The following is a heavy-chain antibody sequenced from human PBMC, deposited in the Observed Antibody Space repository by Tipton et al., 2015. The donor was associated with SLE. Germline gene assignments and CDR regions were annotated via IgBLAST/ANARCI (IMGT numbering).Heavy chain of an antibody. V-gene: IGHV1-46*01. Sequence: QSGPEVKKPGSSVKVSCKASGGTFSSYAISWVRQAPGQGLEWMGIINPSGGSTSYAQKFQGRVTMTRDTSTSTVYMELSSLRSEDTAVYYCARGEGYITGTNFDYWGQGTLVTVSS. CDR2: INPSGGST. CDR1: GGTFSSYA. CDR3: ARGEGYITGTNFDY. D-gene: IGHD1-7*01. J-gene: IGHJ4*02.